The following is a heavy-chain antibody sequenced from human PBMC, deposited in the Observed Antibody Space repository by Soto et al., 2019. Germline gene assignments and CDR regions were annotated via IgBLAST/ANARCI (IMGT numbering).Heavy chain of an antibody. Sequence: PSETLSLTCTVSGGSLTSNSYYWGWIRQPPGKGLEWIGSFYYSQSTYFNPSLKSRVTISVETSKNQYSLKLSAVTAADTAVYYCARGPRPAEYGAKVGRYGMDVWGQGTTVTVSS. D-gene: IGHD6-6*01. CDR3: ARGPRPAEYGAKVGRYGMDV. J-gene: IGHJ6*02. V-gene: IGHV4-39*01. CDR2: FYYSQST. CDR1: GGSLTSNSYY.